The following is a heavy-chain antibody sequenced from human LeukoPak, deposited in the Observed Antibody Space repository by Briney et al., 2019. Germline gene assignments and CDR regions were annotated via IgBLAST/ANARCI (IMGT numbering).Heavy chain of an antibody. CDR3: VRGPGRGYDLEP. CDR1: AGSICNSY. V-gene: IGHV4-4*08. Sequence: SDTLSLTCAVSAGSICNSYCSWARQPPGKGLQFIGYISTGGDINYNPSLGSRATMSINPSNNQLSLTLTSVTTADTAVYFCVRGPGRGYDLEPWGQGSLVTVSS. D-gene: IGHD3-22*01. J-gene: IGHJ5*02. CDR2: ISTGGDI.